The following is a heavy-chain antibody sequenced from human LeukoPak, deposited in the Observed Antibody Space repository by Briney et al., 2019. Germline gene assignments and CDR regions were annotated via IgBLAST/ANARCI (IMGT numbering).Heavy chain of an antibody. CDR1: GFTFSSYG. V-gene: IGHV3-30*02. CDR3: ARGVGSGYYYVSSPFDY. J-gene: IGHJ4*02. Sequence: PGGSLRLSCAASGFTFSSYGMHWVRQAPGKGLEWVAFIRYDGSNKYYADSVKGRFTISRDNAKNSLYLQMNSLRAEDTALYYCARGVGSGYYYVSSPFDYWGQGTLVTVSS. CDR2: IRYDGSNK. D-gene: IGHD3-22*01.